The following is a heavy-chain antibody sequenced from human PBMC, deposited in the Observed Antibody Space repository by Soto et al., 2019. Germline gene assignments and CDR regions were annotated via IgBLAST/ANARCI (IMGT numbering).Heavy chain of an antibody. CDR1: GGSISSSSYY. Sequence: QLQLQGSGPGLVKPSETLSLTCTVSGGSISSSSYYWGWIRQPPGKGLEWIGRIYYSGSTYYNPSLKSRLTISVDTSKNQFSLKVSSVTAADTAVYYCATLWGQDWGQGTLVTVSS. V-gene: IGHV4-39*01. CDR3: ATLWGQD. CDR2: IYYSGST. D-gene: IGHD3-10*01. J-gene: IGHJ4*02.